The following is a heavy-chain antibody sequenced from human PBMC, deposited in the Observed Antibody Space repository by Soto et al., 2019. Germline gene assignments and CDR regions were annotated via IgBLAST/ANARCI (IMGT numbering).Heavy chain of an antibody. CDR2: ISYDGSNK. Sequence: GGSLRLSYAASGFTFSSYAMHWVRQAPGKGLEWVAVISYDGSNKYYADSVKGRFTISRDNSKNTLYLQMNSLRAEDTAVYYCARDVLAGSPYYYYYYGMDVWGQGTTVTVSS. D-gene: IGHD1-26*01. V-gene: IGHV3-30-3*01. CDR1: GFTFSSYA. J-gene: IGHJ6*02. CDR3: ARDVLAGSPYYYYYYGMDV.